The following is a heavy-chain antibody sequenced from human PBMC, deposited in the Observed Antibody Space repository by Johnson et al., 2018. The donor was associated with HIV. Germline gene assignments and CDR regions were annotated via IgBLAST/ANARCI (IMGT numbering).Heavy chain of an antibody. J-gene: IGHJ3*02. Sequence: EVQLLESGGGLVQTGGSLRLSCAASGFTFSSYAMHWVRQAPGKGLEYVSAISSNGGSTYYANSVKGRFTISRDNSKNTLYLQMGSLRAEDTAFYYCARDETQRRYALTAFDIWGQGTMVTVSS. V-gene: IGHV3-64*01. CDR2: ISSNGGST. CDR1: GFTFSSYA. D-gene: IGHD6-25*01. CDR3: ARDETQRRYALTAFDI.